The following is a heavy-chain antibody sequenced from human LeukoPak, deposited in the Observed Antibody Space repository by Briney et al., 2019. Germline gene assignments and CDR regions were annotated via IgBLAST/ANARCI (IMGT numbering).Heavy chain of an antibody. J-gene: IGHJ4*02. CDR1: GGSFSAYY. Sequence: SETLSLTCAVYGGSFSAYYWSWIRQPPGKGLEWIGEINHSGSTNYTPSLKSRVTISVDTSKTQFFLKLSSVTAADTAVYYCARRLYSSSSGPSGGYFDYWGQGTLVTVSS. CDR2: INHSGST. CDR3: ARRLYSSSSGPSGGYFDY. V-gene: IGHV4-34*01. D-gene: IGHD6-6*01.